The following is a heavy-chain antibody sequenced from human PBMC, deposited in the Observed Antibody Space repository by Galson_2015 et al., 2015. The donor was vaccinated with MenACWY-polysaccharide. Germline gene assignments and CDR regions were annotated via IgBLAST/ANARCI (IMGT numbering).Heavy chain of an antibody. Sequence: SLRLSCAASGFTFSSYAMSWVRQAPGKGLEWVAAISGSGGTTYYADSVKGRFTISRDNSKNMVCLQMNSLRAEDTAVYYSLVVPGGNYRAMDVWGQGTTVTVSS. V-gene: IGHV3-23*01. CDR1: GFTFSSYA. J-gene: IGHJ6*02. CDR2: ISGSGGTT. CDR3: LVVPGGNYRAMDV. D-gene: IGHD2-2*01.